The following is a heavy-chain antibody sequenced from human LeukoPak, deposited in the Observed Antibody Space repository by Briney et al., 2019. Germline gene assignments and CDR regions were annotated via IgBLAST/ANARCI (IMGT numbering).Heavy chain of an antibody. V-gene: IGHV1-46*01. Sequence: ASVKVSCKASGYTFTSYYMYWVRQAPGQWLEWIGIINPSGGSTSYAQKFQGRIMLTRDTSTSTVYMELSTLRPEDTAVYYCGRATLSDFYFNYWGQGTLVTVSS. CDR2: INPSGGST. J-gene: IGHJ4*02. CDR3: GRATLSDFYFNY. CDR1: GYTFTSYY.